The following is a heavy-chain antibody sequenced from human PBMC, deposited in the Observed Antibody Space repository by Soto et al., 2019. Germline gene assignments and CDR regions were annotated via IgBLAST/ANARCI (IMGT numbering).Heavy chain of an antibody. D-gene: IGHD2-15*01. CDR3: ARYLWVKYCRGGNCYAEFYF. V-gene: IGHV1-69*06. CDR1: GLAFNNYA. J-gene: IGHJ4*02. Sequence: SVKVSCKASGLAFNNYAINWVRQAPGQGLEWMGGIIPMLGTTNYAQKLQGRVTINADKSTSTAYMDLSSLRSEDTAVYYFARYLWVKYCRGGNCYAEFYFLGQGTLVTVSS. CDR2: IIPMLGTT.